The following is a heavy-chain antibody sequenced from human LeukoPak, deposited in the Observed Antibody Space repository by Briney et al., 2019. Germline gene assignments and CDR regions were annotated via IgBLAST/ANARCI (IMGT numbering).Heavy chain of an antibody. Sequence: GASVKVSCKASGYTFTSYDINWVRHATGQGQEWKGWMNPNSGNTGYAKTFQRRVTITRNTSIRTAYMELSSLRSEDTAVYYCARGRRSRENRYYFDYWGQGTLVTVSS. CDR2: MNPNSGNT. CDR3: ARGRRSRENRYYFDY. D-gene: IGHD1-26*01. CDR1: GYTFTSYD. J-gene: IGHJ4*02. V-gene: IGHV1-8*01.